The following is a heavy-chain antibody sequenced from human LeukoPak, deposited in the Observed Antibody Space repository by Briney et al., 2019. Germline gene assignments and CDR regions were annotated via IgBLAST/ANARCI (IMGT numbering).Heavy chain of an antibody. CDR2: IYPGDSDT. D-gene: IGHD3-9*01. J-gene: IGHJ5*02. Sequence: GESLKISCKGSGYSFTSYWIGWVRQMPGKGLEWMGIIYPGDSDTRYSPSFQGQVTISADKSISTAYLQWSSLKASDTAMYYCARQRLRYFDWSQPYNWFDPWGQGTLVTDSS. CDR1: GYSFTSYW. V-gene: IGHV5-51*01. CDR3: ARQRLRYFDWSQPYNWFDP.